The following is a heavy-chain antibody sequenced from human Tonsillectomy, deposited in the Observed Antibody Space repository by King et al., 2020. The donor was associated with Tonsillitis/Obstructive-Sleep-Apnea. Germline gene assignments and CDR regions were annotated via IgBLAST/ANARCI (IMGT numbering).Heavy chain of an antibody. J-gene: IGHJ3*02. Sequence: VQLVESGGGLVQPGGSLRLSCAASGFTFSSYDMHWVRQATGKGLEWVSAIGTAGDTYYPGSVKGRFTISRENAKNSLYLQMNSLRAGDTAVYYCARASPPYGCNPLLGAFDIWGQGTMVTVSS. CDR1: GFTFSSYD. V-gene: IGHV3-13*01. CDR2: IGTAGDT. CDR3: ARASPPYGCNPLLGAFDI. D-gene: IGHD4-23*01.